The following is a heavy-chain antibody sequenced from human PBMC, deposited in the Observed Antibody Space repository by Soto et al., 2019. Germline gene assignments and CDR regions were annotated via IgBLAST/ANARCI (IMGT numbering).Heavy chain of an antibody. CDR3: AKDKKSLWFGASNYFGP. J-gene: IGHJ5*02. CDR1: GFKLDDYA. V-gene: IGHV3-9*01. CDR2: ISWNSGSR. Sequence: VQLVESGGGLVQPGRSLRLACAASGFKLDDYAMHWVRQAPGKGLEWASGISWNSGSRGYGESVKGRFTISRDNAKNSLFLEMNRLTADDTSFYYCAKDKKSLWFGASNYFGPWGKGTLVTVSS. D-gene: IGHD3-10*01.